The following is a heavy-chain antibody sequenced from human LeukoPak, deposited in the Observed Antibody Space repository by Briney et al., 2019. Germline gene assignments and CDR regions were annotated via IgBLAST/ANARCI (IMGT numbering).Heavy chain of an antibody. D-gene: IGHD6-19*01. CDR3: AKDRGSGWYFDY. CDR2: IRYDGSNK. Sequence: GGSLRLSCVASGITFSSYSMNWVRQAPGKGLEWVAFIRYDGSNKYYADSVKGRFTISRDNSKNTLYLQMNSLRAEDTAVYYCAKDRGSGWYFDYWGQGTLVTVSS. V-gene: IGHV3-30*02. J-gene: IGHJ4*02. CDR1: GITFSSYS.